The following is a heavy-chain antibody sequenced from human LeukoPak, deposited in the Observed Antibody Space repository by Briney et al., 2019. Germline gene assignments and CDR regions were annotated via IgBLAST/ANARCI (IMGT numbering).Heavy chain of an antibody. Sequence: PGGSLRLSCAASGFTFSSYWMHWVRQAPGKGLVWVSRINGDGSHTRYADSVKGRFTISRDNAKNTLFLQMNSLRAEDTAVYYCARDISSVAAVVAVGDYWGQGTLVTVSS. D-gene: IGHD6-6*01. CDR3: ARDISSVAAVVAVGDY. CDR1: GFTFSSYW. J-gene: IGHJ4*02. CDR2: INGDGSHT. V-gene: IGHV3-74*01.